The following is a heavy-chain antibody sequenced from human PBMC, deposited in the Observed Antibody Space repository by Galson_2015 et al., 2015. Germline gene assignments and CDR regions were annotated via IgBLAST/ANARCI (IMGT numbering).Heavy chain of an antibody. CDR3: ARGMVATIDY. CDR1: GGSISSYY. J-gene: IGHJ4*02. D-gene: IGHD5-24*01. Sequence: ETLSLTCTVSGGSISSYYWSWIRQPPGQGLEWIGYIYYSGSTNYNPSLKSRVTISVDTSKNQFSLKLSSVTAADTAVYYCARGMVATIDYWGQGTLVTVSS. CDR2: IYYSGST. V-gene: IGHV4-59*01.